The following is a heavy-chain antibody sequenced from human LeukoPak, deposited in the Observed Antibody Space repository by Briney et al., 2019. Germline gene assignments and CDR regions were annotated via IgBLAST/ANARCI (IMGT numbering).Heavy chain of an antibody. V-gene: IGHV7-4-1*02. CDR2: INTNTGNP. J-gene: IGHJ3*02. CDR3: AAVGEVHSSSPLDAFDI. D-gene: IGHD3-10*01. CDR1: GYTFTSYA. Sequence: ASVKVSCKASGYTFTSYAMNWVRQAPGQGLEWMGWINTNTGNPTYAQGFTGRFVFSLDTSVSTAYLQISSLKAEDTAVYYCAAVGEVHSSSPLDAFDIWGQGTMVTVSS.